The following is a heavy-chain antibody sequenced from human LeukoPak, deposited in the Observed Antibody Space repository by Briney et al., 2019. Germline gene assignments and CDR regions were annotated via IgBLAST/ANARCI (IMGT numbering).Heavy chain of an antibody. CDR1: GFTVSNNY. D-gene: IGHD3-16*01. CDR3: ARVSFGGAFAY. Sequence: GGSLRLSCAASGFTVSNNYMSWVRQAPGKGLEWVSVIYSGGSTYYADSVKGRFTISRDNSKNTLYLQMNSLRAEDTAVYYCARVSFGGAFAYGGQETLVTVSS. CDR2: IYSGGST. V-gene: IGHV3-53*01. J-gene: IGHJ4*02.